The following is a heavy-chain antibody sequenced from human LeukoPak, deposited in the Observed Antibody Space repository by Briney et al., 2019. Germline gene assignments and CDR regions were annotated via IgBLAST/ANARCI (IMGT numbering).Heavy chain of an antibody. CDR3: TTATIYDFWNGYFKTFDY. J-gene: IGHJ4*02. V-gene: IGHV3-15*07. D-gene: IGHD3-3*01. CDR2: IKTKTGGGTK. Sequence: GGSLRLSCAASGFIFPNAWMNWVRQAPGKGLEWVGHIKTKTGGGTKDYAAPVKGRFTISRDDSKNTLSLQMNRLKTADTAVYFCTTATIYDFWNGYFKTFDYWGQGTLVTVPS. CDR1: GFIFPNAW.